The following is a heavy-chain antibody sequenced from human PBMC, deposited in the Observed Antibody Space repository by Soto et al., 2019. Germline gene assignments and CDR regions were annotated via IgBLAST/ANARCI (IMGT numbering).Heavy chain of an antibody. CDR2: INAGNGNT. CDR3: ARERLSTSRPYIWGSYHPPTDAFDI. J-gene: IGHJ3*02. D-gene: IGHD3-16*02. V-gene: IGHV1-3*01. CDR1: GYTFTSYA. Sequence: QVQLVQSGAEVKKPGASVKVSCKASGYTFTSYAMHWVRQAPGQRLEWMGWINAGNGNTKYSQKFQGRVTITRDTSASTAYMELSSLRSEDTAVYYCARERLSTSRPYIWGSYHPPTDAFDIWGQGTMVTVSS.